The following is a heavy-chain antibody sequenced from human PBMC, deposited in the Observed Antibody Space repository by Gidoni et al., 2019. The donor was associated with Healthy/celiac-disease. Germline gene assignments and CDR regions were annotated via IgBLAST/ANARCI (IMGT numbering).Heavy chain of an antibody. J-gene: IGHJ4*02. CDR1: GFTLSSYW. D-gene: IGHD6-6*01. Sequence: EVQLVESGGGLVQPGGSLRLSCAASGFTLSSYWMSWVRQAPGKGLEWVANIKQDGSEKYYVDSVKGRFTISRDNAKNSLYLQMNSLRAEDTAVYYCARVKQLAFDYWGQGTLVTVSS. CDR3: ARVKQLAFDY. V-gene: IGHV3-7*03. CDR2: IKQDGSEK.